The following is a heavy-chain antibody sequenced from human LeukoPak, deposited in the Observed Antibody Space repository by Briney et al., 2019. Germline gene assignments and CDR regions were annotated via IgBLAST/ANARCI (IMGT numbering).Heavy chain of an antibody. CDR2: INHSGST. V-gene: IGHV4-34*01. Sequence: PSETPSLTCAVYGGSFSDYYWSWIRQPPGKGLEWIGEINHSGSTNYNPSLKSRVTISVDTSKNQFSLKLSSVTAADTAVYYCARDDSSGYYYYYGMDVWGQGTTVTVSS. J-gene: IGHJ6*02. CDR3: ARDDSSGYYYYYGMDV. D-gene: IGHD3-22*01. CDR1: GGSFSDYY.